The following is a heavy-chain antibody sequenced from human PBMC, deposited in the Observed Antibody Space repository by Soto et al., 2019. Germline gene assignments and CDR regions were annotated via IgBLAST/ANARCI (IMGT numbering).Heavy chain of an antibody. CDR1: GGSISGGTYY. V-gene: IGHV4-31*03. Sequence: LSLTCTVSGGSISGGTYYWTWIRQHPGKGLEWIGYIYYTGNNYYNPSLKSRVTKSVDTSKNQFSLKLNYVTAADTTVYYCARDPEIFDYWGQGTLVTVSS. CDR2: IYYTGNN. J-gene: IGHJ4*02. CDR3: ARDPEIFDY.